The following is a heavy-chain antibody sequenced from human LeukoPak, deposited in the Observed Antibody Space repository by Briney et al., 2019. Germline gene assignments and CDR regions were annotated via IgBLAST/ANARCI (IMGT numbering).Heavy chain of an antibody. CDR2: IYSGGNT. CDR3: ARETSGSHWN. V-gene: IGHV3-66*01. CDR1: GFTVGNSY. D-gene: IGHD1-26*01. Sequence: GGSLRLSCAASGFTVGNSYLNWVRQAPGKGLVWVSVIYSGGNTYYADSVKGRFTTSRDNSNSTAYLQMNSLRVEDTAVYYCARETSGSHWNWGQGTLVTVSS. J-gene: IGHJ4*02.